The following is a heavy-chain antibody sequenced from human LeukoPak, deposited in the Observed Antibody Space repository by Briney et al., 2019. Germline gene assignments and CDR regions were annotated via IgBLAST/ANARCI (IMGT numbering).Heavy chain of an antibody. Sequence: GASVKVSCKASGYTFTSYDISWVRQAPGQGLEWMGWISAYNGNTNYAQKLQGRVTMTTDTSTSTAYMELRSLRSDDTAVYYCARDGRVVPAAIPDIWGQGTMVTVSS. CDR2: ISAYNGNT. CDR3: ARDGRVVPAAIPDI. V-gene: IGHV1-18*01. D-gene: IGHD2-2*01. CDR1: GYTFTSYD. J-gene: IGHJ3*02.